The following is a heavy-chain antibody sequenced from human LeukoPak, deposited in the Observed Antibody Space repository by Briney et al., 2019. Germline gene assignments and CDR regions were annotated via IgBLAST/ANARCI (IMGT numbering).Heavy chain of an antibody. D-gene: IGHD3-10*01. CDR3: AKAGTPQVSTWYDL. CDR1: GVTLSPYG. J-gene: IGHJ5*02. CDR2: ISYEGGTQ. V-gene: IGHV3-30*18. Sequence: AGMSLRLTAAASGVTLSPYGMHRVRQAPGKGLEWVAVISYEGGTQHYADSVKGRFIISRDNPRNTLYLQMNILRTEDTAMDYCAKAGTPQVSTWYDLSGEGTQVIVSS.